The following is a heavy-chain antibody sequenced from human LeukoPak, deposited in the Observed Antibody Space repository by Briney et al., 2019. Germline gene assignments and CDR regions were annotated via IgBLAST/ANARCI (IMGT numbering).Heavy chain of an antibody. CDR2: IYYSGST. CDR3: ARAAMITAFDI. V-gene: IGHV4-59*01. J-gene: IGHJ3*02. D-gene: IGHD3-22*01. Sequence: PSETLSLTCTVSGGSISSYYWSWLRQPPGKGLEWIGYIYYSGSTNYNPSLKSRVTISVDTSKNQFSLKLSSVTAADTAVYYCARAAMITAFDIWGQGTMVTVSS. CDR1: GGSISSYY.